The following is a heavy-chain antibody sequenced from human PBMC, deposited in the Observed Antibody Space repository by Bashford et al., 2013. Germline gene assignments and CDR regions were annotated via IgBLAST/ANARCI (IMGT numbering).Heavy chain of an antibody. CDR3: ARVSSTAIITD. CDR2: EPNSGNT. V-gene: IGHV1-8*01. J-gene: IGHJ4*02. CDR1: GYTLTSSD. Sequence: VASVKVSCKASGYTLTSSDINWVRQATGQGLRVDGMDEPNSGNTGFAQKLQGRVTMTRNTSISTAYMELSSLRSEDTAVYYCARVSSTAIITDWGQGTLVTVSS. D-gene: IGHD5-18*01.